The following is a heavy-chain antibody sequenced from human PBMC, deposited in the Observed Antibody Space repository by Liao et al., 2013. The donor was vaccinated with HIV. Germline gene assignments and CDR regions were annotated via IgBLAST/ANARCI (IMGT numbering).Heavy chain of an antibody. CDR3: ARDRPYYDFSGAGYDP. J-gene: IGHJ5*02. Sequence: QVQMQESGPGLVRPSETLSLTCAVYGGSFSAYYWSWIRQPPGKGLEWIGEINHSGSTNYNPSLKSRVTISVDTSKNQFSLKLSSVTAADTAVYYCARDRPYYDFSGAGYDPWG. D-gene: IGHD3-3*01. CDR1: GGSFSAYY. V-gene: IGHV4-34*10. CDR2: INHSGST.